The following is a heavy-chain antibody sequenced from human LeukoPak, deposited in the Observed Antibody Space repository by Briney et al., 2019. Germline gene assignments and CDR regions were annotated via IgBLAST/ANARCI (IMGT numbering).Heavy chain of an antibody. D-gene: IGHD3-10*02. J-gene: IGHJ3*01. CDR1: GFTFSDYA. CDR2: IISRGTT. Sequence: GGSLRLSCVGSGFTFSDYAMSWVRQAPGKGLEWVSTIISRGTTYYADSVKGRVTISRDNSKNTLYLQMNSLRAEDTAIYYCAKSRAGIYVALHVWGQGTEVTVSS. V-gene: IGHV3-23*01. CDR3: AKSRAGIYVALHV.